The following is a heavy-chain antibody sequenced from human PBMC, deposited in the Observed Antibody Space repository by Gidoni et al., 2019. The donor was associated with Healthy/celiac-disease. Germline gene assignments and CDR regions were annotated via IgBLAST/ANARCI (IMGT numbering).Heavy chain of an antibody. CDR1: GFTFDAYA. CDR2: ISWNSGSI. Sequence: EVQLVESGGGLVQPGRSLRLSCAASGFTFDAYAMHWLRQAPGKGLEWVSGISWNSGSIGYADSVKGRFTISRDNAKNSLYLQMNSLRAEDTALYYCAKDGSEVGATHAENYYYYMDVWGKGTTVTVSS. D-gene: IGHD1-26*01. J-gene: IGHJ6*03. CDR3: AKDGSEVGATHAENYYYYMDV. V-gene: IGHV3-9*01.